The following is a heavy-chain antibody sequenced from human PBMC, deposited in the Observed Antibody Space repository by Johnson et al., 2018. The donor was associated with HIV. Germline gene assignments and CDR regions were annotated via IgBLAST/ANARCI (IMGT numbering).Heavy chain of an antibody. Sequence: LLVESGGGLVQPGRSLRLSCAASGFTFDDYAMHWVRQAPGKGLEWVSGISWNSGSIGYADSVKGRFTISRDNAKNSLYLQMNSLRAEDTAVYYCARAIVTPDEVAFDIWGQGTLVTVSS. D-gene: IGHD5-18*01. CDR3: ARAIVTPDEVAFDI. CDR1: GFTFDDYA. V-gene: IGHV3-9*01. CDR2: ISWNSGSI. J-gene: IGHJ3*02.